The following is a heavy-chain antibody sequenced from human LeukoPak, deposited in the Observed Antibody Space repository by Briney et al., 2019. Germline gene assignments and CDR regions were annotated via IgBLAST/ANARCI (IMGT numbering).Heavy chain of an antibody. D-gene: IGHD1-14*01. CDR1: GLTFSTSG. V-gene: IGHV3-21*06. CDR2: IGPTGFDR. J-gene: IGHJ4*02. Sequence: MPGGSLRLSCTTSGLTFSTSGFNWVRQAPGKGLEWVASIGPTGFDRYHADSIKGRFTISRDNANNFLYLQMESLRAEDTAVYYCATETNGRQYDYWGQGTLLTVSS. CDR3: ATETNGRQYDY.